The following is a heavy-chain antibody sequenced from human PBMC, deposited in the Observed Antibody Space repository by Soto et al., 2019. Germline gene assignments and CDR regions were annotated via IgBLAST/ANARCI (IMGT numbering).Heavy chain of an antibody. J-gene: IGHJ6*02. Sequence: PSETLSLTCGVYGGSFSDYYWGWIRQSPGEGLEWIGEINHSGSTNYNPSLKSRVTISVDTSKNQFSLRLTSVTAADTAVYYCARGLRSSFGVRLSYYYYGMDVWGQWTTVTVSS. CDR3: ARGLRSSFGVRLSYYYYGMDV. D-gene: IGHD3-10*01. CDR2: INHSGST. V-gene: IGHV4-34*01. CDR1: GGSFSDYY.